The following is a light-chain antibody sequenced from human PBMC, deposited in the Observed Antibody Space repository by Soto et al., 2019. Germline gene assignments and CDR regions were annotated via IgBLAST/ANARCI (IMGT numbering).Light chain of an antibody. CDR1: QSVSSGH. Sequence: EVVLTQSPDTLSLSPGERATLSCRASQSVSSGHLAWYQHKPGQAPRLLIYGASNRAAGISDRFGGSGSGTDFTLTISRLESEDFAVYYCQQYHISPRTFGQGTKVEI. CDR3: QQYHISPRT. V-gene: IGKV3-20*01. CDR2: GAS. J-gene: IGKJ1*01.